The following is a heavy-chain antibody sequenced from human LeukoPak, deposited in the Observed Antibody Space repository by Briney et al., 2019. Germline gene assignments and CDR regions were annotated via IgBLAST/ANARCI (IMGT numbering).Heavy chain of an antibody. CDR2: INGDGSTT. Sequence: SGGSLGLSCAASGFTLSSYWMHWVRQAPGKGLVWVSRINGDGSTTTYADSVKGRFTISRDNAKNTLYLQLNSLRAEDTAVYYCARSDNGFDIWGQGTMVTVSS. D-gene: IGHD5-12*01. CDR3: ARSDNGFDI. V-gene: IGHV3-74*01. CDR1: GFTLSSYW. J-gene: IGHJ3*02.